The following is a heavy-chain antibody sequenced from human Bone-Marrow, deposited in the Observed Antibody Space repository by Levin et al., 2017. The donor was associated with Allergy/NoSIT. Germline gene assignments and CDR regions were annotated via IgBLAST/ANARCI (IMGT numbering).Heavy chain of an antibody. CDR1: GDSVSSNSAA. CDR2: TYYRSKWYN. Sequence: SSETLSLTCAISGDSVSSNSAAWNWIRQSPSRGLEWLGRTYYRSKWYNDYAVSVKSRITINPDTSKNQFSLQLNSVTPEDTAVYYCARGRQWLSRRGDAFDIWGQGTMVTVSS. V-gene: IGHV6-1*01. CDR3: ARGRQWLSRRGDAFDI. D-gene: IGHD6-19*01. J-gene: IGHJ3*02.